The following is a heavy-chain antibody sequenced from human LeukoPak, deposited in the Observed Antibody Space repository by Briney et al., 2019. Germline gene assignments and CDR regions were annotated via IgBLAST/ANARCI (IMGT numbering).Heavy chain of an antibody. J-gene: IGHJ4*02. CDR1: GGSLNNYY. CDR2: IFYTGGT. D-gene: IGHD1-1*01. Sequence: SETLSLTCTVSGGSLNNYYWSWIRLPPGKALEWVGYIFYTGGTNYNPSLKSRVTISVDTSKNQFSLKLNSVTAADTALYYCARVDDWNALEYWGQGILVTVSS. CDR3: ARVDDWNALEY. V-gene: IGHV4-59*01.